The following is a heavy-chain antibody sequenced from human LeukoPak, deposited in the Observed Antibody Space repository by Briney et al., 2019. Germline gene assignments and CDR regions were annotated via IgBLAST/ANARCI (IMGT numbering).Heavy chain of an antibody. D-gene: IGHD6-13*01. CDR2: LGSTGST. CDR3: ATVRYASAWYLFDH. V-gene: IGHV3-23*01. Sequence: GGSLRLSCAASGFAFRTSVMSWVRQAPGKGLEWVSSLGSTGSTYYIDAVKGRFTISRDYSQNTLYLEMNSQRAEDTATYFGATVRYASAWYLFDHWGRGTLVAVSS. J-gene: IGHJ4*02. CDR1: GFAFRTSV.